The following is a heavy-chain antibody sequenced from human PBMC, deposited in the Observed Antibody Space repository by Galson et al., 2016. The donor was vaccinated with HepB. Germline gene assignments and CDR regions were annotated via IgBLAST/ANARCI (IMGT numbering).Heavy chain of an antibody. D-gene: IGHD4-23*01. V-gene: IGHV3-43*01. J-gene: IGHJ4*02. CDR2: ITGDRANA. CDR3: AKDHGGYSGFDY. Sequence: SLRLSCAASGFTFGTYTMHWTCQAPGEGLQWVSLITGDRANAYYSDSVEGRFTISRVNRKNSLYLQMNSLRTEDTALYYCAKDHGGYSGFDYWGQGTLVTVSS. CDR1: GFTFGTYT.